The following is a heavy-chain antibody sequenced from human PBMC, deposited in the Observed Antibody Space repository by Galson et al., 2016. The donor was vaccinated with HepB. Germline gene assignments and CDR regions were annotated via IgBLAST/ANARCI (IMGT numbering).Heavy chain of an antibody. CDR3: ASQNSGRYLSFDY. J-gene: IGHJ4*02. Sequence: SETLSLTCTVSGGSVSDVTYYWSWLRQPPGRPLEWIGYVYYNGNTDYNPSLKSRVRMSLDRSKDQFSLILNSMTAADTAVYYCASQNSGRYLSFDYWGRGTLVTVSS. D-gene: IGHD1-26*01. V-gene: IGHV4-61*01. CDR1: GGSVSDVTYY. CDR2: VYYNGNT.